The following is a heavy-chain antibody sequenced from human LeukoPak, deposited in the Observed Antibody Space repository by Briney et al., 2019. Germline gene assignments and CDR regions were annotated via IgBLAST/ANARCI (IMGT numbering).Heavy chain of an antibody. Sequence: PSETLSLTCTVSGGSISSYYWSWIRQPPGKGLEWIGYIYTSGSTNYNPSLKSRVTISVDTSKNQLSLKLSSVTAADTAVYYCARLRLGYCSSTSCTGDWFDPWGQGTLVTVSS. J-gene: IGHJ5*02. V-gene: IGHV4-4*09. CDR2: IYTSGST. CDR1: GGSISSYY. CDR3: ARLRLGYCSSTSCTGDWFDP. D-gene: IGHD2-2*01.